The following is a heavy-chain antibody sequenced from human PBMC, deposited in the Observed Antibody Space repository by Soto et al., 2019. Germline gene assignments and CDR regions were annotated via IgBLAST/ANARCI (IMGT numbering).Heavy chain of an antibody. J-gene: IGHJ4*02. CDR3: ARVWRAVGYSEKSAPSIDY. D-gene: IGHD5-18*01. CDR2: ISDNGGTT. CDR1: EFTFSNYA. Sequence: PGGSLRLSCAASEFTFSNYAMSWVRQAPGKGLEWVSSISDNGGTTYYADSVKGRFTISRDNSKNTLYLQMNSLRAEDTAVYYCARVWRAVGYSEKSAPSIDYWGQGTLVTVSS. V-gene: IGHV3-23*01.